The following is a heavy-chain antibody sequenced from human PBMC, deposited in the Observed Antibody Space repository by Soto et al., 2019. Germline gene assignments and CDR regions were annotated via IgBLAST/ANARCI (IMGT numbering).Heavy chain of an antibody. CDR3: AQVALSVYCSSNSCPGASPQI. CDR2: MKHTGST. CDR1: GGSFSRYC. J-gene: IGHJ3*02. D-gene: IGHD2-2*01. V-gene: IGHV4-34*01. Sequence: PSDTLSLTCAVYGGSFSRYCRAWIRRSPGMGLEGIGEMKHTGSTNYNPSLKSRVTISEDTSKKPFSLKLSFVTAADTAVYYCAQVALSVYCSSNSCPGASPQIWGQGTMVTVSS.